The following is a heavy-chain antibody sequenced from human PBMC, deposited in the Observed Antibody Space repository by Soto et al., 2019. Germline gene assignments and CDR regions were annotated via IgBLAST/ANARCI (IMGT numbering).Heavy chain of an antibody. J-gene: IGHJ4*02. Sequence: QVPLVQSGAEVKKPGSSVKVSCKASGGTFSSYTISWVRQAPGQGLEWMGRIIPILGIANYAQKFQGRVTITADKSTSTAYMELSSLRSEDTAVYYCARGVVEEMAPIYYWGQGTLVTVSS. V-gene: IGHV1-69*02. D-gene: IGHD2-15*01. CDR2: IIPILGIA. CDR3: ARGVVEEMAPIYY. CDR1: GGTFSSYT.